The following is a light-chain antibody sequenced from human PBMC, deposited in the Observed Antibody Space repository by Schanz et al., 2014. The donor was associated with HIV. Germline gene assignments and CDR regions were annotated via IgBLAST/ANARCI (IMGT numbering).Light chain of an antibody. CDR2: SAS. CDR3: QQYKSYPIT. Sequence: DIQLTQSASFLSASVGDRVTITCRASQGISSHLAWYQQKSGQAPKLLIYSASSLQTGVPSRFSGSGSGTDFTLTISGLQSEDFAIYYCQQYKSYPITFGQETRLEIK. J-gene: IGKJ5*01. CDR1: QGISSH. V-gene: IGKV1-9*01.